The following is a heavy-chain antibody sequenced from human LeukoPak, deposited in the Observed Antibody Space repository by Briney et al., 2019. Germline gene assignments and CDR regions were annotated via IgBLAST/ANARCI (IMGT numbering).Heavy chain of an antibody. CDR3: AKGLERESRLDS. CDR2: IRYDGSNK. D-gene: IGHD1-1*01. CDR1: GFTFSSYG. J-gene: IGHJ4*02. Sequence: GGSLRLSCAASGFTFSSYGMHWVRQAPGKGLEWVAFIRYDGSNKYYADSVKGRFTISRDNSKNTLYLQMNSLRAEDTAVYYCAKGLERESRLDSWGQGTLVTVSS. V-gene: IGHV3-30*02.